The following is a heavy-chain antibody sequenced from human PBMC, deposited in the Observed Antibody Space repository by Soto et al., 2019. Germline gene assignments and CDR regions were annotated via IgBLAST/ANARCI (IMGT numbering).Heavy chain of an antibody. CDR2: ISSSGSII. V-gene: IGHV3-11*01. J-gene: IGHJ5*02. Sequence: PGGSLRLSCAASGFSISDYYMTWIRQAPGKGLEWVSVISSSGSIIHYADSVKGRFTISRDNANNSMYLQMNSLRVDDTAVHYCARETNFFDPWGQGTLVTVSS. CDR3: ARETNFFDP. CDR1: GFSISDYY.